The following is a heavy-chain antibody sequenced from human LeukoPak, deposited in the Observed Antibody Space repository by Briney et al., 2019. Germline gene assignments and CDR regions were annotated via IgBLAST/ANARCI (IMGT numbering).Heavy chain of an antibody. CDR1: GFTFSSYS. CDR3: ARGAYYYDSSGYYRNWFDP. Sequence: PGGSLRLSCAASGFTFSSYSMNWVRQAPGKGLEWVSSISSSSSYIYYADSVKGRSTISRDNAKNSLYLQMNSLRAEDTAVYYCARGAYYYDSSGYYRNWFDPWGQGTLVTVSS. CDR2: ISSSSSYI. D-gene: IGHD3-22*01. J-gene: IGHJ5*02. V-gene: IGHV3-21*01.